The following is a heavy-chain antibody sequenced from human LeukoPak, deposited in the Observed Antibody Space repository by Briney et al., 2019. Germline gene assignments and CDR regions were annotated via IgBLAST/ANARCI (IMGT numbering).Heavy chain of an antibody. CDR2: FNPSDGST. CDR1: GYTFTSYY. Sequence: ASVKVSCKASGYTFTSYYMHWVRQAPGQGLEWMGIFNPSDGSTSYAQKFQGRVTMTRDTSTTTVYMELSSLRSEDTAVYYCARGGYCSSTSCYTASTPYFDYWGQGTLVTVSS. V-gene: IGHV1-46*01. D-gene: IGHD2-2*02. CDR3: ARGGYCSSTSCYTASTPYFDY. J-gene: IGHJ4*02.